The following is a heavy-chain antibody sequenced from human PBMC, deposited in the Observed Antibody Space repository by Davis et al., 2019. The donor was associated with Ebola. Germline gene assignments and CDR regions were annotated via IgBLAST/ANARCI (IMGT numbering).Heavy chain of an antibody. CDR1: GGSISSGGYS. D-gene: IGHD3-3*01. CDR3: ARYYDFWSGYLDY. V-gene: IGHV4-30-2*01. J-gene: IGHJ4*02. Sequence: PSETLSLTCAVSGGSISSGGYSWSWIRQPPGKGLEWIGYIYHSGSTYYNPSLKSRVTISVDRSKNQFSLKLSSVTAADTAVYYCARYYDFWSGYLDYWGQGTLVTVSS. CDR2: IYHSGST.